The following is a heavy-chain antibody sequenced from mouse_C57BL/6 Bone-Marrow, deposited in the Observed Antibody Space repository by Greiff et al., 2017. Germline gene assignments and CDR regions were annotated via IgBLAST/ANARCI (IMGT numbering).Heavy chain of an antibody. CDR3: ARGRLRRGAWFAY. Sequence: QVQLQQPGAELVKPGASVKLSCKASGYTFTSYWMHWVKQRPGRGLEWLGRIDPNRGGTKYNEKFKSKATLTVDKPSSTAYMQLSSLTYEDSAVYYCARGRLRRGAWFAYWGQGTLVTVSA. D-gene: IGHD2-4*01. V-gene: IGHV1-72*01. J-gene: IGHJ3*01. CDR2: IDPNRGGT. CDR1: GYTFTSYW.